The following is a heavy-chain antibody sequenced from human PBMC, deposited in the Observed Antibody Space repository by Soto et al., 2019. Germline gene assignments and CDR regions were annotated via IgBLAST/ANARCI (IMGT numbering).Heavy chain of an antibody. D-gene: IGHD3-9*01. J-gene: IGHJ4*02. CDR2: ISYAGSNE. CDR3: ARDQDRYPKYCFEC. Sequence: QVQLVESGGGVVQPGRSLRLSCAASGFTFSSYAMHWVRQAPGKGLEWVAVISYAGSNEYYADSVKGRFTISRDNSKNTLYLQMNSLRAEDTAVYYCARDQDRYPKYCFECWGQGTLVTVSS. V-gene: IGHV3-30-3*01. CDR1: GFTFSSYA.